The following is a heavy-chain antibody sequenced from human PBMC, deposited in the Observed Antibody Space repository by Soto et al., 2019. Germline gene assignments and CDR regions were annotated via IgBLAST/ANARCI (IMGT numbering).Heavy chain of an antibody. D-gene: IGHD3-16*01. CDR1: GGTFSSYA. J-gene: IGHJ4*02. V-gene: IGHV1-69*01. CDR3: ARAPRGDNFWFGY. Sequence: QVQLVQSGAEVKKPGSSVKVSCKASGGTFSSYAISWVRQAPGQGLEWMGGIIPIVGTADYAQKFQGRVTITADESPSTANMELSSLRSEDTAVYYWARAPRGDNFWFGYWGQGTLVTVSS. CDR2: IIPIVGTA.